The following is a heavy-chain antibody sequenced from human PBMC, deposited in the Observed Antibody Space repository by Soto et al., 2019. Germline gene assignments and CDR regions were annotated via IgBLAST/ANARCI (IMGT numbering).Heavy chain of an antibody. CDR3: ARVCTPDIVATIKGDYYYYGMDV. V-gene: IGHV1-46*01. CDR2: INPSGCST. J-gene: IGHJ6*04. D-gene: IGHD5-12*01. Sequence: ASVKVSCKAPGYTFTSYYMHFVRQPPGQRLEWMGIINPSGCSTSYAQKFQGTVTMTRDTSTSTVYMELSSLRSEDTAVYYCARVCTPDIVATIKGDYYYYGMDVWGEGTTVTSPQ. CDR1: GYTFTSYY.